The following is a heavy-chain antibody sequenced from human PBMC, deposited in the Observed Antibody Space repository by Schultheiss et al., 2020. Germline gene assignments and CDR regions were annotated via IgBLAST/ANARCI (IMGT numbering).Heavy chain of an antibody. Sequence: SETLSLTCTVSGGSISSTNWWSWVRQPPGKGLEWIGYIYYSGSTNYNPSLKSRVTISVDTSKNQFYLKLSSVTAADTAVYYCARLNDFWSGEQDAFDIWGPGTMVTVSS. V-gene: IGHV4-4*02. D-gene: IGHD3-3*01. CDR3: ARLNDFWSGEQDAFDI. CDR1: GGSISSTNW. CDR2: IYYSGST. J-gene: IGHJ3*02.